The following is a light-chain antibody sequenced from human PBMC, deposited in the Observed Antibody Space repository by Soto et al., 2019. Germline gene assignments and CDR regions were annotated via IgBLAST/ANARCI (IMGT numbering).Light chain of an antibody. J-gene: IGKJ4*01. CDR3: QLYSSYPLS. Sequence: DIQMTQSPSTLSVSVGDRVTITCRASESINGWLAWYQQKPGKAPKILIYDASKLERGVPSRLSCSGSGAEFSFAISSLQPDDLAAYYCQLYSSYPLSFGGGTKVDIK. V-gene: IGKV1-5*01. CDR2: DAS. CDR1: ESINGW.